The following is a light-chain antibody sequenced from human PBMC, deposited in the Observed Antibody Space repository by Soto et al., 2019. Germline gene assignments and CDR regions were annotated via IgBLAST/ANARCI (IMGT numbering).Light chain of an antibody. CDR3: QQYYSTPYT. Sequence: DIVMTQSPDSLAVSLGERATINCKSSQNVFNRSNNKNYLTWYQQRPGQPPKLLIYWASTRESGVPDRFSGSGSGTDFTLTISSLQAEDVAVYYCQQYYSTPYTFGQGTNLEIK. J-gene: IGKJ2*01. CDR1: QNVFNRSNNKNY. CDR2: WAS. V-gene: IGKV4-1*01.